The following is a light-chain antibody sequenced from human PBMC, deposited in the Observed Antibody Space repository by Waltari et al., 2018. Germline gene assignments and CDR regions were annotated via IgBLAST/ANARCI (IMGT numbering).Light chain of an antibody. CDR2: DGS. CDR3: QQYKRWPPIT. V-gene: IGKV3-15*01. J-gene: IGKJ5*01. Sequence: EVVMTQSPDTLSVSAGGRATLSCRASQSITPNLACYQQRRGQAPRLLIFDGSTRATSISVRFSGSGSRTEFTLPISSLQSDDSAVYYCQQYKRWPPITFGQGTRLEMK. CDR1: QSITPN.